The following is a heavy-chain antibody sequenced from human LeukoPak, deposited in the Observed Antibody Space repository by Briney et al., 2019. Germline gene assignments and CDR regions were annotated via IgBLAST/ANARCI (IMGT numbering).Heavy chain of an antibody. CDR2: LSWNGGNI. Sequence: PGGSLRLSCAASGFTFHDYAMHWVRQAPGKGLEWVSGLSWNGGNIGYAESVRGRFTISRDNAGNSLYLQMNSLRPEDTALYYCAKALGSTVTTRTYFDYWGQGTLVTVS. V-gene: IGHV3-9*01. CDR1: GFTFHDYA. CDR3: AKALGSTVTTRTYFDY. D-gene: IGHD4-17*01. J-gene: IGHJ4*02.